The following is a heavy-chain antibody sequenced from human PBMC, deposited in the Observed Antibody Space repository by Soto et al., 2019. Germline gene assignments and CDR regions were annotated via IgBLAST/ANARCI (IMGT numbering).Heavy chain of an antibody. CDR1: GGSISSNNW. V-gene: IGHV4-4*02. D-gene: IGHD2-2*01. Sequence: QVQLQESGPGLVKPSGTLSLTCAVSGGSISSNNWWSWVRQAPGPGLEWIGDIFHSESTNYNPSLKSRVTTSVDKSKNQFSLKLSSVTAADTAMYYCARLFCSSSSCLTPSWFDPWGQGTLVTVSS. J-gene: IGHJ5*02. CDR3: ARLFCSSSSCLTPSWFDP. CDR2: IFHSEST.